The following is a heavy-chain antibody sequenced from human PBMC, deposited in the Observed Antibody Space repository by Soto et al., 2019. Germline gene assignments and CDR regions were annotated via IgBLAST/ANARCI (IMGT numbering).Heavy chain of an antibody. J-gene: IGHJ4*02. CDR3: ARGPTYYYDSSSYYLFDY. D-gene: IGHD3-22*01. CDR1: GGSISSSSYY. Sequence: SETLSLTCTVSGGSISSSSYYWGWIRQPPGKGLEWIGYIYYSGITNYNPSLKSRVTISVDTSKNQFSLKLSSVTAADTAVYYCARGPTYYYDSSSYYLFDYWGQGTLVTVSS. V-gene: IGHV4-61*05. CDR2: IYYSGIT.